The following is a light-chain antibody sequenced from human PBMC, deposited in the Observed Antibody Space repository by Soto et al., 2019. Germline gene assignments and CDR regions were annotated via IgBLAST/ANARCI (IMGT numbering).Light chain of an antibody. Sequence: EIVMTQSPATLSVSPWERATLSCRASQSVSSNLAWYQQKPGQAPRLLIYGASTRATGIPARFSGSGSGTDLTLNISSLQSEDFAVYYCQQYNNWPPFTFGQGTRLEIK. CDR2: GAS. V-gene: IGKV3-15*01. CDR3: QQYNNWPPFT. CDR1: QSVSSN. J-gene: IGKJ5*01.